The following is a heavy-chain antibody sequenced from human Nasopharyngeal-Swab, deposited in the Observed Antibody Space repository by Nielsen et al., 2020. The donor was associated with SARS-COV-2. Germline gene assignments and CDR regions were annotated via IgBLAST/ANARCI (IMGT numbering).Heavy chain of an antibody. D-gene: IGHD4/OR15-4a*01. V-gene: IGHV3-23*01. CDR1: GFTFSNSA. CDR3: AKEEVPNDY. Sequence: GGSLRLSCSVSGFTFSNSALCWVRQAPGKGLECVSAISISGATTFYADSVRGRFTISRDNDRNTVYLQTSSLTVEDTAIYYCAKEEVPNDYWGQGTLVTVSS. CDR2: ISISGATT. J-gene: IGHJ4*02.